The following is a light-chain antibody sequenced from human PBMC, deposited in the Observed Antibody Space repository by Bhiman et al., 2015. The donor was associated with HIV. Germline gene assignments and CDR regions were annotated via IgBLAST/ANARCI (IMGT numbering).Light chain of an antibody. V-gene: IGLV2-14*01. J-gene: IGLJ2*01. CDR3: CSYTSSSTLL. Sequence: QSALPQPASVSGSPGQSISISCTGTTSDVGGYKYVSWYQQHPGKAPKLMIYDVSKRPSGVSNRFSGSKSGNTASLTISGLQAEDEADYYCCSYTSSSTLLFGGGTKLTV. CDR2: DVS. CDR1: TSDVGGYKY.